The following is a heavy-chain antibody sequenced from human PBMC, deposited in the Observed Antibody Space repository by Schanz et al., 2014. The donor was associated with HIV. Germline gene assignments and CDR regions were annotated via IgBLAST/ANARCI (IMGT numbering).Heavy chain of an antibody. CDR3: AREWVYYYYSGMDV. J-gene: IGHJ6*02. V-gene: IGHV3-48*02. CDR1: GFSFSSYV. CDR2: ISSSSSTI. Sequence: VQVVESGGGVVQPGRSLRLSCAASGFSFSSYVMHWVRQAPGKGLEWVSYISSSSSTIYYADSVKGRFTISRDNAKHSLYLQMKSLRDEDTDVYYCAREWVYYYYSGMDVWGQGTTVSVSS. D-gene: IGHD6-13*01.